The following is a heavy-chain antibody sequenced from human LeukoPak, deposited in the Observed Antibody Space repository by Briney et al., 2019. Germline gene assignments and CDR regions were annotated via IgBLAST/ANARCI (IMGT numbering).Heavy chain of an antibody. CDR3: AKDPGEYCSGGSCYGAFDI. Sequence: PGGSLRLSCAASGFTFSSYAMSWVRQAPGKGLEWVSAISGSGGSTYYADSVKGRFTISRDNSKNTLYLQMNSLRAEDTAVYYCAKDPGEYCSGGSCYGAFDIWGQGTMVTVSS. CDR1: GFTFSSYA. D-gene: IGHD2-15*01. V-gene: IGHV3-23*01. J-gene: IGHJ3*02. CDR2: ISGSGGST.